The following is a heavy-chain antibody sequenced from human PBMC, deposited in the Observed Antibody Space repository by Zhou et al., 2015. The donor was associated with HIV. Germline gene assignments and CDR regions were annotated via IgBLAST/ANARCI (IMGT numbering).Heavy chain of an antibody. D-gene: IGHD6-6*01. CDR1: RYTFTAYS. Sequence: QVQLVQSGAEVKKPGASLKVSCKTSRYTFTAYSIHWVRQAPGQGLEWMGWVNPNTGGTNYAQKFQGRVTITADRSTSTVYLEVRSLKSEDTAMYYCARDRGGATRPDWRYFDLWGRGTLVIVSS. J-gene: IGHJ2*01. CDR3: ARDRGGATRPDWRYFDL. CDR2: VNPNTGGT. V-gene: IGHV1-2*02.